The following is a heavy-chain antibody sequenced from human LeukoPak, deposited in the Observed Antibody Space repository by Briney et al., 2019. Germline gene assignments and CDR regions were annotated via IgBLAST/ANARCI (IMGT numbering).Heavy chain of an antibody. CDR3: ARGDSAYCGGDCSDAFDI. D-gene: IGHD2-21*02. CDR1: GGSISSSSYY. Sequence: SETLSLTCTVSGGSISSSSYYWGWIRQPPGKGLEWIGEINHSGSTNYNPSLKSRVTISVDTSKNQFSLKLSSVTAADTAVYYCARGDSAYCGGDCSDAFDIWGQGTMVTVSS. V-gene: IGHV4-39*07. J-gene: IGHJ3*02. CDR2: INHSGST.